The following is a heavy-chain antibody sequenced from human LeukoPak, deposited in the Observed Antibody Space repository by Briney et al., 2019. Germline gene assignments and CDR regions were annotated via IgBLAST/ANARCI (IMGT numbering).Heavy chain of an antibody. CDR3: ASSIVGATPYFDY. Sequence: ASETLSLTCTVSGDSISGVYWSWIRQPPGKGLEWIGYVYYSGDTNYNPSLKSRVTMSLDTSKNQVSLRLSSVTAADTAVYYCASSIVGATPYFDYWGQGTLVTVSS. CDR2: VYYSGDT. V-gene: IGHV4-59*12. D-gene: IGHD1-26*01. J-gene: IGHJ4*02. CDR1: GDSISGVY.